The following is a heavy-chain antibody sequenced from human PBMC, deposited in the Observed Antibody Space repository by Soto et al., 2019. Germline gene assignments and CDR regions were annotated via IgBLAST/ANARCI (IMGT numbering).Heavy chain of an antibody. V-gene: IGHV4-59*01. Sequence: SETLSLTCTVSGGSISSYYWSWIRQPPGKGLEWIGHIYYSGSTNYNPSLKSRVTISVDTSKNQFSLKLSSVTAADTAVYYCARDLYYDFWSGPSGMDVWGQGTTVTVSS. CDR1: GGSISSYY. CDR2: IYYSGST. J-gene: IGHJ6*02. D-gene: IGHD3-3*01. CDR3: ARDLYYDFWSGPSGMDV.